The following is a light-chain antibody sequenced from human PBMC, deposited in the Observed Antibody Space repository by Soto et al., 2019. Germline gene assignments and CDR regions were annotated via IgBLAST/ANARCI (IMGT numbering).Light chain of an antibody. V-gene: IGKV2-28*01. CDR3: MQALQTPRT. CDR2: LGT. CDR1: PRLLHSKGYNY. J-gene: IGKJ1*01. Sequence: VMFQCTISLLVTTGERASISCRFCPRLLHSKGYNYLDWYMHKPGQSPQLLNYLGTNRASGVPYRISGSGSGTNFTLKISRVEAEDVGVYYCMQALQTPRTFSQGTKVDIK.